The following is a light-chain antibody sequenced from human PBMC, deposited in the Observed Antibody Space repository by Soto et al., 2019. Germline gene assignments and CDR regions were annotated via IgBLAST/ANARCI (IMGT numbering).Light chain of an antibody. CDR3: SSYTTSSPYV. CDR2: EVS. V-gene: IGLV2-14*01. CDR1: SSDVGGYKY. J-gene: IGLJ1*01. Sequence: QSALTQPASVSGSPGQSITLSCTGTSSDVGGYKYVSWYQQYPGKAPKLMMYEVSNRPSGVSNRFSGSKSGNTDSLTLSGLQAEDEADYYCSSYTTSSPYVFGTGTKLTVL.